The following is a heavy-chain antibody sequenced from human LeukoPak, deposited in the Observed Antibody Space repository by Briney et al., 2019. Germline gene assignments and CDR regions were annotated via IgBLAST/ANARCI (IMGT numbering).Heavy chain of an antibody. J-gene: IGHJ6*02. CDR3: ARAQGGGYETIDYYYYGMDV. CDR2: ISSSSSYT. Sequence: PGGALRLSCAASGFTFSDYYMSWIRQAPGKGLEWVSYISSSSSYTNYADSVKGRFTISRDNAKNSLYLQMNRLRAEDTAVYYCARAQGGGYETIDYYYYGMDVWGQGTTVTVSS. V-gene: IGHV3-11*05. CDR1: GFTFSDYY. D-gene: IGHD5-12*01.